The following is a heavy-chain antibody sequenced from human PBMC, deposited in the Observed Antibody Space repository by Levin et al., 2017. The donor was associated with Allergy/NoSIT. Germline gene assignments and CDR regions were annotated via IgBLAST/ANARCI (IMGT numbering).Heavy chain of an antibody. CDR3: VRGSDIVVVIAAITRDHHYAMDV. Sequence: PGGSLRLSCEASGFTFSNYAMHWVRQAPRKGLEWVAITAYDESSKYYADSVKGRFTVSRDNSKNTLYLQMNSLRPEDTAKYYCVRGSDIVVVIAAITRDHHYAMDVWGQGTSVSVSS. D-gene: IGHD2-15*01. CDR1: GFTFSNYA. CDR2: TAYDESSK. J-gene: IGHJ6*02. V-gene: IGHV3-30-3*01.